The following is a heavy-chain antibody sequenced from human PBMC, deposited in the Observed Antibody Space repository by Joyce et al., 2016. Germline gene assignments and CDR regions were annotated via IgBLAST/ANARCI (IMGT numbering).Heavy chain of an antibody. J-gene: IGHJ4*02. CDR2: VYPTGST. V-gene: IGHV4-4*08. Sequence: QVQLQESGPGLVKPSEPLSLTCSVSNGSIGTYYWGWIRQPPGKGLEWIGYVYPTGSTNYNPSLKGRFTRSVDTSKNQFSLKIDSVTAGDTAIYYCARGAGGFLEWYYFDSWGRGTLVTVSS. CDR3: ARGAGGFLEWYYFDS. D-gene: IGHD3-3*01. CDR1: NGSIGTYY.